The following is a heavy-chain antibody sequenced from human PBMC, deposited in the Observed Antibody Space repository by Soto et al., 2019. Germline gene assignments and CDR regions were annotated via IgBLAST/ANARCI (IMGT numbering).Heavy chain of an antibody. CDR1: GFSLTTSGVG. Sequence: QITLKESGPTLVKPTQTLTLTCTSSGFSLTTSGVGVGWIRQPPGKALEWLALIYWDDDKRYSPSLKNRLTITKDTSRNQVVLTLIDLDPVDTATYYCAHKSLVTFGMDVWGQGTTVTVAS. CDR2: IYWDDDK. D-gene: IGHD3-16*01. V-gene: IGHV2-5*02. J-gene: IGHJ6*02. CDR3: AHKSLVTFGMDV.